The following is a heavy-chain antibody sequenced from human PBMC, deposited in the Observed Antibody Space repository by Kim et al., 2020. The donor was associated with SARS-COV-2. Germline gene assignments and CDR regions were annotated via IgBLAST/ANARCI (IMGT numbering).Heavy chain of an antibody. CDR2: ISYDGSNK. J-gene: IGHJ4*02. CDR3: ARSSGGSYQLGGY. D-gene: IGHD1-26*01. CDR1: GFTFSSYA. V-gene: IGHV3-30-3*01. Sequence: GSLRLSCAASGFTFSSYAMHWVPQAPGKVLEWVAVISYDGSNKYYADSVKGRFTISRDNSNNTLYLQMNSLRPEDTAVYYCARSSGGSYQLGGYWGQGTLVTVSS.